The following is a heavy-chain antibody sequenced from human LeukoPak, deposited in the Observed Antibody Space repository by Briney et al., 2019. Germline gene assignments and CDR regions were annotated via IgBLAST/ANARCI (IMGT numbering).Heavy chain of an antibody. V-gene: IGHV3-48*01. CDR3: ARDLIVGATINYYFDY. CDR2: ISDSSSTI. D-gene: IGHD1-26*01. J-gene: IGHJ4*02. Sequence: GGSLRLSCAASGFTFSYYSMNWVRQAPGKGLEWVSYISDSSSTIYYADSVKGRFTISRDNAKNSLYLRMNSLRAEDTAVYYCARDLIVGATINYYFDYWGQGTLVTVSS. CDR1: GFTFSYYS.